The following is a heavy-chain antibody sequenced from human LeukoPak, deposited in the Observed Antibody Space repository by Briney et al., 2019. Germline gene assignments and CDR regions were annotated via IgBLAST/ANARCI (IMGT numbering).Heavy chain of an antibody. CDR3: ARISGVVTAMSLDAFDI. CDR2: IYPGDSDT. Sequence: GESLQISFQGSGYSFTSYWIGWGRPVPGKGLEWMGIIYPGDSDTRYSPSFQGQVTISADKSISTAYLQWSSLKASDTAMYYCARISGVVTAMSLDAFDIWGQGTMVTVSS. V-gene: IGHV5-51*01. D-gene: IGHD2-21*02. CDR1: GYSFTSYW. J-gene: IGHJ3*02.